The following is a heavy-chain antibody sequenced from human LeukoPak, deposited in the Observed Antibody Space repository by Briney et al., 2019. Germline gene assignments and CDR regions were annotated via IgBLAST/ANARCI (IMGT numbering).Heavy chain of an antibody. J-gene: IGHJ4*02. CDR3: ASSFRRFLEWLPIKY. CDR2: IRYDGSNK. V-gene: IGHV3-30*02. D-gene: IGHD3-3*01. Sequence: GGSLRLSCAASGFTFSSYGMHWVRQAPGKGLEWVAFIRYDGSNKYYADSVKGRFTISRDNSKNTLYLQMNSLRAEDTAVYYCASSFRRFLEWLPIKYWGQGTLVTVSS. CDR1: GFTFSSYG.